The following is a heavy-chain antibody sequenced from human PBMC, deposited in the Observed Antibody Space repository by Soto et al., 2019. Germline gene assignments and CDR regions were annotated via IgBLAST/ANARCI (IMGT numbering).Heavy chain of an antibody. J-gene: IGHJ5*02. D-gene: IGHD5-18*01. CDR2: INHSGST. CDR3: ARGQGGYSYPNWFEP. V-gene: IGHV4-34*01. Sequence: SETLSLTCAVYGGSFSGYYWSWIRQPPGKGLEWIGEINHSGSTNYNPSLKSRVTISVDTSKNQFSLKLSSVTAADTAVYYCARGQGGYSYPNWFEPWGQGTQVTVS. CDR1: GGSFSGYY.